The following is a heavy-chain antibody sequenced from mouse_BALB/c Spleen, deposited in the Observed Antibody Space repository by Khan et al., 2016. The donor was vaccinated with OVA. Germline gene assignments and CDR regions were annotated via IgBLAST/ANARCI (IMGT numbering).Heavy chain of an antibody. J-gene: IGHJ3*01. CDR2: INPSNGYT. CDR1: GYTFTSYT. Sequence: QVQLQQSGAELARPGASVKMSCKASGYTFTSYTIHWIKLRPGQGLDWIGYINPSNGYTNYHQKFKDKATLTADKSSTTAYMELSSLTSDDSALYNCVRDGAYHRNDGWFAYWGQGTLVTVSA. CDR3: VRDGAYHRNDGWFAY. V-gene: IGHV1-4*01. D-gene: IGHD2-14*01.